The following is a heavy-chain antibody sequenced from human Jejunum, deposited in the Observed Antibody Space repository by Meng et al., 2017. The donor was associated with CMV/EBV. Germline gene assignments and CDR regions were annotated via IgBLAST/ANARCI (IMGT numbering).Heavy chain of an antibody. CDR3: AKDKGYRRSAFDI. J-gene: IGHJ3*02. V-gene: IGHV3-33*06. Sequence: ASDFTLSGYGMHWVRQAPGKGLEWVAFIWYDGSNKYYADSVKGRFTISRDNSENTLYLQMSSLRAEDTAVYYCAKDKGYRRSAFDIWGQGTMVTVSS. CDR2: IWYDGSNK. CDR1: DFTLSGYG. D-gene: IGHD5-12*01.